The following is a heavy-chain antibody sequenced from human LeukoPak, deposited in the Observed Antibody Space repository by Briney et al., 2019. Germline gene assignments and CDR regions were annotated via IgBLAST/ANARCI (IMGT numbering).Heavy chain of an antibody. CDR2: IYPGDSDT. J-gene: IGHJ6*03. V-gene: IGHV5-51*01. CDR1: GYSFSNYW. CDR3: ARHYGVIKNYYYYMDV. Sequence: GESLKISCKGSGYSFSNYWIGWVRQMPGKGLEWMGIIYPGDSDTRYSPSFQGQVTISADKSINTAYLQWSSLKAPDTAIYYCARHYGVIKNYYYYMDVWGKGTTVTVSS. D-gene: IGHD3-3*01.